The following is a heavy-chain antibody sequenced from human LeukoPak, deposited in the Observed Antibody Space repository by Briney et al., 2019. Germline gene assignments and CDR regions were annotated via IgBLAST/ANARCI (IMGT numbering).Heavy chain of an antibody. CDR2: INPNSGGT. CDR1: GYTFTGYY. D-gene: IGHD5-24*01. CDR3: ARDRGRRDGYNICWFDP. Sequence: ASVKVSCKASGYTFTGYYMHWVRQAPGQGLEWMGWINPNSGGTNYAQKFQGRVTMTRDTSISTAYMELSRLRSDDTAVYYCARDRGRRDGYNICWFDPWGQGTLVTVSS. V-gene: IGHV1-2*02. J-gene: IGHJ5*02.